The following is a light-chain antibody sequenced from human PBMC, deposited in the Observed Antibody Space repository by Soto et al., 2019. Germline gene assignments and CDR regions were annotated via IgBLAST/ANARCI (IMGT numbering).Light chain of an antibody. CDR2: ENY. Sequence: QSVLTQPPSVSAAPGQTVTISCSGGSSYIGNNYVSWYRQFPGTAPQLLMYENYKRPSGIPDRISGSRSGTSATLGITGLQTGDEADYYCGTWDSSLSNWVFGGGTKLTVL. V-gene: IGLV1-51*02. CDR3: GTWDSSLSNWV. CDR1: SSYIGNNY. J-gene: IGLJ3*02.